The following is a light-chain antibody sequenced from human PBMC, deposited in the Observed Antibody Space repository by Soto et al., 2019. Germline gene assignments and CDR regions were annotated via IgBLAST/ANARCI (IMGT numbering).Light chain of an antibody. J-gene: IGKJ1*01. Sequence: DIVMTRSPATLSVSPGERATLSCSASQSVSSNLAWYQQKPGQAPRLLIYGASTRATGIPARFSGSGSGTEFTLTISSLQSEDFAVYYCQQYNNWPPEVTFGQGTKVDIK. V-gene: IGKV3-15*01. CDR1: QSVSSN. CDR3: QQYNNWPPEVT. CDR2: GAS.